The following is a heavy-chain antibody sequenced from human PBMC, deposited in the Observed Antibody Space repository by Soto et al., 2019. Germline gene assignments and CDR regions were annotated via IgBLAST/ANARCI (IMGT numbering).Heavy chain of an antibody. CDR1: GCIFSRYS. V-gene: IGHV3-30-3*01. D-gene: IGHD3-10*01. Sequence: GGSLRLSCAASGCIFSRYSMNWVRQAPGRGLEWVAIISSGGITISYANSVKGRFTISRDNSSNTLYLHMNNLRGDNTARYFCSRVAAFGTYKYYFDCWGPGVLVTASS. J-gene: IGHJ4*02. CDR3: SRVAAFGTYKYYFDC. CDR2: ISSGGITI.